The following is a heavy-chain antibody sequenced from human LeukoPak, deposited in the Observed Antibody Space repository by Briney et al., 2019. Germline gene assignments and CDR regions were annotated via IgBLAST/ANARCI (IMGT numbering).Heavy chain of an antibody. D-gene: IGHD3-22*01. CDR1: GGSISSYY. CDR3: AREYSDYYDSSGYLGLTWYFGL. CDR2: IYYSGST. Sequence: SETLSLTCTVSGGSISSYYWSWIRQPPGKGLEWIGYIYYSGSTNYNPSLKSRVTISVDTSKNQFSLKLSSVTAADTAVYYCAREYSDYYDSSGYLGLTWYFGLWGRGTLVTVSS. V-gene: IGHV4-59*01. J-gene: IGHJ2*01.